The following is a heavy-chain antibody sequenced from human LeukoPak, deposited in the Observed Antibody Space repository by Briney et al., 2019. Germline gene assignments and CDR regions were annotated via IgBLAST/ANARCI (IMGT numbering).Heavy chain of an antibody. V-gene: IGHV4-59*08. J-gene: IGHJ4*02. CDR3: ARRDLLVGAFDY. Sequence: SETLSLTCTVSGGSISSYYWSWIRQPPGKGLEWIGYIYYSGSTNYNPSLKSPVTISVDTSKSQFSLKLSSVTAADTAVYYCARRDLLVGAFDYWGQGTLVTVSS. CDR2: IYYSGST. CDR1: GGSISSYY. D-gene: IGHD1-26*01.